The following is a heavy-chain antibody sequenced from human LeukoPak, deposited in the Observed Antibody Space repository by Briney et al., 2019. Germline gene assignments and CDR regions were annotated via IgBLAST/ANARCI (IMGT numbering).Heavy chain of an antibody. Sequence: GGSLRLSCAASGFTFSGCAMHWVRQAPGKGLEWVAVMRSDGNNKYYADSVKGRFTISRDNSKNTLDLQMNSPRAEDTAVYYCARGGTTVATNLFDYWGQGTLVTVSS. V-gene: IGHV3-33*01. J-gene: IGHJ4*02. CDR3: ARGGTTVATNLFDY. D-gene: IGHD4-17*01. CDR2: MRSDGNNK. CDR1: GFTFSGCA.